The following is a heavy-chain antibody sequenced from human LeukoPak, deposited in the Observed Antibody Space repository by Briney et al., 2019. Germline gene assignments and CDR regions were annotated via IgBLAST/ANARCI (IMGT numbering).Heavy chain of an antibody. V-gene: IGHV3-15*01. Sequence: GGSLRLSCAASGFTFNYAWMSWVRQAPGKGLEWVGRIKSKTDGETTDYAAPVKGRFTFSRDDSKNTLYLQMNSLKTEDTALYYCTTAPSGYAYMNGWHLDYWGQGALVTVSS. CDR3: TTAPSGYAYMNGWHLDY. CDR1: GFTFNYAW. J-gene: IGHJ4*02. CDR2: IKSKTDGETT. D-gene: IGHD5-18*01.